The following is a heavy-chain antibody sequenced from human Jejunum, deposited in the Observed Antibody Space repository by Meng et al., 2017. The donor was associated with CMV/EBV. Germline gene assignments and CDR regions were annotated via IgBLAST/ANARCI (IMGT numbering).Heavy chain of an antibody. CDR2: IYSSGST. V-gene: IGHV4-4*07. Sequence: QVQLQESGPGRVKPSETLSLTCIVSGDSISYYHWSWIRQPAGKGLEWSGGIYSSGSTNYNPSLKSRVTMSVDTSKNQFSLKVSSVTAADTAVYYCARGQAVAATGNRFDSWGQGALVTVSS. CDR1: GDSISYYH. CDR3: ARGQAVAATGNRFDS. D-gene: IGHD6-19*01. J-gene: IGHJ5*01.